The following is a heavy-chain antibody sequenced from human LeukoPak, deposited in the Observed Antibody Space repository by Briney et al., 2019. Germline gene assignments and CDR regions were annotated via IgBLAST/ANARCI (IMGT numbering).Heavy chain of an antibody. D-gene: IGHD5-24*01. Sequence: QPGGSLRLSCVGSGFTISNYWMHWVRQAPGTGLVWVSRIHPDGSITTYADSVKGRFTISRDNAKNTLTLQINSLRVEDTAVYFCARDWVYKIDYWGRGTLVTVSS. CDR3: ARDWVYKIDY. J-gene: IGHJ4*02. CDR1: GFTISNYW. V-gene: IGHV3-74*03. CDR2: IHPDGSIT.